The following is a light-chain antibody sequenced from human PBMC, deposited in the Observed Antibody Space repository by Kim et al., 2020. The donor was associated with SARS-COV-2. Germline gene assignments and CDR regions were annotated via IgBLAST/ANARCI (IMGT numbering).Light chain of an antibody. CDR1: NIGSKS. Sequence: SYELTQPPSVSVAPGQTVRITCGGNNIGSKSVHWYQQKPGQAPVLVIYHDSDRPSGIPERFSGSISGNTATLTISRVEAGDEADYYCQVWDSSSDHPVFGGGTQLTVL. CDR2: HDS. V-gene: IGLV3-21*04. J-gene: IGLJ2*01. CDR3: QVWDSSSDHPV.